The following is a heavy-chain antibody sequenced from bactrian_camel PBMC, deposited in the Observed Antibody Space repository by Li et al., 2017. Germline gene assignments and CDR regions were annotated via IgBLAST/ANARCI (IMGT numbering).Heavy chain of an antibody. J-gene: IGHJ6*01. CDR3: VRLQTVTALSNFAY. CDR1: GYTYAAWD. D-gene: IGHD2*01. Sequence: DVQLVESGGGSVQAGGSLTLSCTASGYTYAAWDFAWFHQAPGKEREGVAAIESTGTTSYADSVKGRFTISQDNAKNTVYLQMNSLKPEDTAVYYCVRLQTVTALSNFAYWGQGTQVTV. V-gene: IGHV3S66*01. CDR2: IESTGTT.